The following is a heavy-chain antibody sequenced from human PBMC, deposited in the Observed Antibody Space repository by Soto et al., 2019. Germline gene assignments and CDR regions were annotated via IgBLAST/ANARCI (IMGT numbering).Heavy chain of an antibody. CDR3: ARKASGVYAMDV. CDR2: IYYSGNP. J-gene: IGHJ6*02. D-gene: IGHD3-10*01. CDR1: GYSISSNYW. Sequence: QVQLQESGPGLVKPSDTLSLTCAVSGYSISSNYWWGWIRQPPGKGLEWIGTIYYSGNPYYNPSLKSRVSMSVDTSKYQFSLKLKSVTAVDTAVYYCARKASGVYAMDVWGQGTTVSVSS. V-gene: IGHV4-28*01.